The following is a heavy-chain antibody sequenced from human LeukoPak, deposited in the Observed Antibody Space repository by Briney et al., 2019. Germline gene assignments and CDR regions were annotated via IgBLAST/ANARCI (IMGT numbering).Heavy chain of an antibody. CDR2: ISTYNGHT. J-gene: IGHJ4*02. D-gene: IGHD2-15*01. CDR1: GYTFTSYA. CDR3: AREGGRYCSGGSCYSSNGWYGGLNY. V-gene: IGHV1-18*01. Sequence: VASVKVSCKASGYTFTSYAMHWVRQAPGQRLEWMGWISTYNGHTNYARKVQGRVTMTTDTSTSTAYMELRSLRSDDTAVYYCAREGGRYCSGGSCYSSNGWYGGLNYWGQGTPVTVSS.